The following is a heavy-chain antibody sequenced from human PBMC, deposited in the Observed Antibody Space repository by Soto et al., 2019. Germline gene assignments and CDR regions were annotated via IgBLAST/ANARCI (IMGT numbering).Heavy chain of an antibody. J-gene: IGHJ5*02. CDR2: IYYSGST. Sequence: AETLSLTCVVSGGSSSRSSYYWVWIRHPPGKGLEWIGSIYYSGSTYYNPSLKSRVTISVDTSKNQFSLKLSSVTAADTAVFYCARHRARNWFDPWGQGTLVTVSS. V-gene: IGHV4-39*01. CDR1: GGSSSRSSYY. CDR3: ARHRARNWFDP. D-gene: IGHD6-6*01.